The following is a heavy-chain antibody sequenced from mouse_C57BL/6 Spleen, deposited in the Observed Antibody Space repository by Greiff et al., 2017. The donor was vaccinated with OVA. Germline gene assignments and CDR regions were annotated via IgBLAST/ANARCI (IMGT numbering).Heavy chain of an antibody. CDR2: ISGGGGNT. CDR3: ARQIISNYLDY. V-gene: IGHV5-9*01. J-gene: IGHJ2*01. CDR1: GFTFSSYT. D-gene: IGHD1-3*01. Sequence: EVMLVESGGGLVKPGGSLKLSCAASGFTFSSYTMSWVRQTPEKRLEWVATISGGGGNTYYPDSVKGRFTISRDNAKNTLYLQMSSLRSEDTALYYCARQIISNYLDYWGQGTTLTVSS.